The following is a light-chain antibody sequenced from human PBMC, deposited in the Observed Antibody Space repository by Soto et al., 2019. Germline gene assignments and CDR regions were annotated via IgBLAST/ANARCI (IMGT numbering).Light chain of an antibody. CDR2: DAS. Sequence: SVLTQSPATLSFSPGERATLSCRASQSVSSYLAWYQQKPGQAPRLLIYDASNRATGIPARFSGSGSGTDFTLTISSLEPEDFAVYYCQQRSNWPPTFGQGTKVDIK. V-gene: IGKV3-11*01. CDR3: QQRSNWPPT. J-gene: IGKJ1*01. CDR1: QSVSSY.